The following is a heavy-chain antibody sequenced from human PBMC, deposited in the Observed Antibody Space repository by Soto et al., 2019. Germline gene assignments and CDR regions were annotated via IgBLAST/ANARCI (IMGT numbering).Heavy chain of an antibody. V-gene: IGHV4-30-2*01. J-gene: IGHJ6*02. CDR3: ARGRTEAYYYYAMDV. CDR2: IFQGGST. Sequence: QLQLQDSGSGLVKPSQTLSLTCVVSGGSISSADYSWNWIRQPPGKGLEWIGYIFQGGSTYSNPSLESRVTISVDRSKNQFSLKLSSVTAADTAVYYCARGRTEAYYYYAMDVWGQGTTVTVSS. CDR1: GGSISSADYS.